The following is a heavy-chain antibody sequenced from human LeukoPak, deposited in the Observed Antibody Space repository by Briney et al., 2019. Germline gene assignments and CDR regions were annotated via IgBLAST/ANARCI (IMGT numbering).Heavy chain of an antibody. CDR2: IPYDGSSK. Sequence: GGSLRLSCAASGLSFSNYAMYWVRQAPGKGLEWVAVIPYDGSSKYYADSVKGRFTISRENSKNRLYLQMNSLRAEDTAVYYCARAEGYGGELDSWGQGTLVTVSS. D-gene: IGHD4-23*01. V-gene: IGHV3-30*04. CDR1: GLSFSNYA. J-gene: IGHJ4*02. CDR3: ARAEGYGGELDS.